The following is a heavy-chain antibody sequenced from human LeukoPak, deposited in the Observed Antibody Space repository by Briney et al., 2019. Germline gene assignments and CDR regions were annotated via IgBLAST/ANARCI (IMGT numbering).Heavy chain of an antibody. Sequence: SETLSLTCTVSGGSISSSSYYWGWIRQPPGKGLEWIGSICYSGSTYYNPSLKSRVTISVDTSKNQFSLKLSSVTAADTAVYYCASITMMTNWFDPWGQGTLVTVSS. CDR1: GGSISSSSYY. J-gene: IGHJ5*02. CDR2: ICYSGST. CDR3: ASITMMTNWFDP. V-gene: IGHV4-39*01. D-gene: IGHD3-22*01.